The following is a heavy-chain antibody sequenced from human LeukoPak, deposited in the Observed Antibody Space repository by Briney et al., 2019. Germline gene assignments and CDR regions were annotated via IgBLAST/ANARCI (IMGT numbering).Heavy chain of an antibody. V-gene: IGHV3-11*04. Sequence: GGSLTLSCAASGFTFSDYYMSWIRQAPGKGLEWVSYISSSGSTIYYADSVKGRFTLSRDNAKNSLYLQMNSLRAEDTAVYYCARPASYYDSRRADYWGQGTLVTVSS. J-gene: IGHJ4*02. CDR2: ISSSGSTI. CDR3: ARPASYYDSRRADY. D-gene: IGHD3-22*01. CDR1: GFTFSDYY.